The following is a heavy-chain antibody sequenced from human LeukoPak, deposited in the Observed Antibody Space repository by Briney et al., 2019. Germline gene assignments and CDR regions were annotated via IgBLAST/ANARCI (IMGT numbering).Heavy chain of an antibody. D-gene: IGHD3-10*01. J-gene: IGHJ4*02. CDR2: ISASGDVT. Sequence: PGGSLRLSCAASGFTFSKFPMGWVRQAPGRGLEWVSAISASGDVTFYADSLRGRFTISRDNSKSTLYLQMNSLRAEDTALYYCANLVTTVRYFDYWGQGTLVTVSS. CDR1: GFTFSKFP. CDR3: ANLVTTVRYFDY. V-gene: IGHV3-23*01.